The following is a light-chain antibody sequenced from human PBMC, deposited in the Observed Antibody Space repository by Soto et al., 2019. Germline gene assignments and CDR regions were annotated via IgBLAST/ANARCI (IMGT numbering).Light chain of an antibody. V-gene: IGKV1-27*01. CDR2: GAS. CDR3: QDYNRAPWT. Sequence: DIQMTQSPSSLSASVGDRVTITCRASEDIRNYLAWYHQKPGKVTKLLIYGASTLSSGVPSRFSGGGSGTDFTLTISSLQNEDVATYYCQDYNRAPWTFGQGTKVESK. CDR1: EDIRNY. J-gene: IGKJ1*01.